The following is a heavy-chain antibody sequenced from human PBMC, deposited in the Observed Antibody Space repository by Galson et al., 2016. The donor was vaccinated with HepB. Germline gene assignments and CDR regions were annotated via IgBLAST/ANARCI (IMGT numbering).Heavy chain of an antibody. CDR1: GESFSGYF. D-gene: IGHD2-2*01. CDR3: ARERGGYCTSTTCERGQLLY. CDR2: VNHSGST. V-gene: IGHV4-34*01. Sequence: SETLSLTCAVYGESFSGYFWTWIRQPPGKGLEWIGEVNHSGSTNYNPSLKSRVTISVDTSKNQFSLHLNSVTAADTAVYYCARERGGYCTSTTCERGQLLYWGQGTLVAVSS. J-gene: IGHJ4*02.